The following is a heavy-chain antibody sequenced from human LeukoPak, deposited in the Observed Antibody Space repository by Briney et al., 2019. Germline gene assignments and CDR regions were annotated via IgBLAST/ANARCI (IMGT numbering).Heavy chain of an antibody. CDR3: VRHDWFDP. V-gene: IGHV3-23*01. CDR1: GFTFSSYG. Sequence: GSLRLSCAASGFTFSSYGMSWVRQAPGKGLEWVSAISNSGGSTPYADSVKGRFTISRDNSKNTLYLQMNSLRGEDTAVYYCVRHDWFDPWGQGTLVTVSS. J-gene: IGHJ5*02. CDR2: ISNSGGST.